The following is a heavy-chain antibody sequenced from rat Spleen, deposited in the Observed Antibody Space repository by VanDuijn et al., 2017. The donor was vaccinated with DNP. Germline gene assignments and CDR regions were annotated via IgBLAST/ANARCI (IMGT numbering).Heavy chain of an antibody. Sequence: EVQLVESGGGLVQPGNSLKLSCAASGFTFSDSAMPWVRQSPTMGLEWVASIIYNGSHTYNRDSVQGRLTISRDNAKITLDLQMDSLRSEDTATYYRARHAYGSYYDCDYWGQGLMVTVSS. J-gene: IGHJ2*01. CDR2: IIYNGSHT. D-gene: IGHD1-12*02. CDR3: ARHAYGSYYDCDY. V-gene: IGHV5-17*01. CDR1: GFTFSDSA.